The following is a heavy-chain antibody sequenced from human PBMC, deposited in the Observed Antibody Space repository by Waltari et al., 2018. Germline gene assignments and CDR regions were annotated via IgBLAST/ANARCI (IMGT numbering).Heavy chain of an antibody. CDR1: GGSISSSSYY. Sequence: QLQLQESGPGLVKPSETLSLTCTVSGGSISSSSYYWGWIRQPPGKGLEWIGSIYYSGGNDYTPSLKRRVTISVDTSKNQFSLKLSSVTAADTAVYYCASYLWFREGGDAFDIWGQGTMVTVSS. D-gene: IGHD3-10*01. J-gene: IGHJ3*02. CDR2: IYYSGGN. V-gene: IGHV4-39*07. CDR3: ASYLWFREGGDAFDI.